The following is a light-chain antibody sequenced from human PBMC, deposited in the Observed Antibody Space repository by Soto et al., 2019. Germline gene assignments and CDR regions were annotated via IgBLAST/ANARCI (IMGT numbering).Light chain of an antibody. CDR2: GAS. CDR3: QQYGTSPT. J-gene: IGKJ5*01. V-gene: IGKV3-20*01. CDR1: QSLITRY. Sequence: EIVLTQSPGTLPLFPGERATLSCRASQSLITRYLAWYQQKPGQAPSLLIYGASSRATGIPERFRGSGYGTDFTLTISRLEPEDFAVYSCQQYGTSPTFGQGTRLEI.